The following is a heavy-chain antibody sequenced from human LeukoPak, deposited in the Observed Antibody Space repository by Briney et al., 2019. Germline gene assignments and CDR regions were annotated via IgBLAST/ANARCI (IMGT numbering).Heavy chain of an antibody. CDR1: GFTFSSYA. D-gene: IGHD6-19*01. CDR2: ISYDGSNK. J-gene: IGHJ4*02. V-gene: IGHV3-30*04. Sequence: GRSLRLSCAASGFTFSSYAMHWVRQAPGKGLEWVAVISYDGSNKYYADSVKGRFTISRDNSKNTLYLQMNSLRAEDTAVYYCASDIAVAAYYFDYWGQGTLVTVSS. CDR3: ASDIAVAAYYFDY.